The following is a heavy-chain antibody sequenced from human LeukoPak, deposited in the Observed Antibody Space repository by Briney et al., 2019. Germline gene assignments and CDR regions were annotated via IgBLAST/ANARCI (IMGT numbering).Heavy chain of an antibody. CDR2: IWDNGSNK. Sequence: GGSLRLSCAASGFTFSSYGMHWVRQAPGKGLQWVAVIWDNGSNKYYADSVKGRFTISRDNSKNTLYLQMNSLRAEDTAVYYCARDRLSGLGYYYISGYYPDYWGRGTLVTVSS. J-gene: IGHJ4*01. D-gene: IGHD3-22*01. V-gene: IGHV3-33*01. CDR1: GFTFSSYG. CDR3: ARDRLSGLGYYYISGYYPDY.